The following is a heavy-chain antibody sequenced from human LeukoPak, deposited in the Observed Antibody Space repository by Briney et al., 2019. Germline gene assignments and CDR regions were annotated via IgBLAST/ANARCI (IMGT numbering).Heavy chain of an antibody. CDR2: IYTSGST. CDR3: ARDGWISGGYFDY. D-gene: IGHD5-12*01. CDR1: GGSISSYS. Sequence: PSETLSLTCTVSGGSISSYSWSWIRQPAGKGLEWIGRIYTSGSTNYNPSLKSRVTISVDKSKNQFSLKLSSVTAADTAVYYCARDGWISGGYFDYWGQGTLVTVSS. J-gene: IGHJ4*02. V-gene: IGHV4-4*07.